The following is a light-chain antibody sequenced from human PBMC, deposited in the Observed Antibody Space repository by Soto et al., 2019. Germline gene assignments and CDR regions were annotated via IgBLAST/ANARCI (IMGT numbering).Light chain of an antibody. V-gene: IGKV1-39*01. CDR1: QTISNY. J-gene: IGKJ3*01. Sequence: DIQMTQSPSSLSASVGDRVTINCRASQTISNYLNWYQEKPGKAPKLLIYAASNLQSGVPSGFSGSGSATTFTLTISNLQPEDFSTYYCQKTYSTPFTFALGIKVKI. CDR3: QKTYSTPFT. CDR2: AAS.